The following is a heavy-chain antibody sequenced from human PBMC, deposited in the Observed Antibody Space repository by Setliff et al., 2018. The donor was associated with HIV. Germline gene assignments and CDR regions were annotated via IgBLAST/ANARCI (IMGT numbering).Heavy chain of an antibody. CDR2: IYTSGST. V-gene: IGHV4-4*07. J-gene: IGHJ3*02. CDR3: ARGGGSPQRFAFDI. CDR1: GGSISSYY. D-gene: IGHD1-26*01. Sequence: SETLSLTCTVSGGSISSYYWSWIRQPAEKGLEWIGRIYTSGSTNYNPSLKSRVTMSVDTSKNQFSLKLSSVTAADTAVYYCARGGGSPQRFAFDIWGQGTMVTVSS.